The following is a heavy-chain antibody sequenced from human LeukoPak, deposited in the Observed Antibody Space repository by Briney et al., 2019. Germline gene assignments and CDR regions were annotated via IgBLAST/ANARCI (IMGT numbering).Heavy chain of an antibody. J-gene: IGHJ5*02. CDR3: AREMAYDFWSGYYANNWFDP. V-gene: IGHV3-21*01. Sequence: GRSLRLSCAASGFTFSSYSMNWVRQAPGKGLEWVSSISSSSSYIYYADSVKGRFTISRDNAKNSLYLQMNSLRAEDTAVYYCAREMAYDFWSGYYANNWFDPWGQGTLVTVSS. CDR2: ISSSSSYI. D-gene: IGHD3-3*01. CDR1: GFTFSSYS.